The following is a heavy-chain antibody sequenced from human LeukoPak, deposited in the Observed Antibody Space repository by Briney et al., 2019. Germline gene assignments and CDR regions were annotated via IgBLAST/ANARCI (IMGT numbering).Heavy chain of an antibody. CDR3: ARNHYDFWSGSDWFDP. D-gene: IGHD3-3*01. CDR1: GFTFSSYS. CDR2: ISSSSSTI. Sequence: AGGSLRLSCAASGFTFSSYSMNWVRQAPGKGLEWVSYISSSSSTIYYADSVKGRFTISRDNAKNSLYLQMNSLRAEDTAVYYCARNHYDFWSGSDWFDPWGQGTLVTVSS. V-gene: IGHV3-48*01. J-gene: IGHJ5*02.